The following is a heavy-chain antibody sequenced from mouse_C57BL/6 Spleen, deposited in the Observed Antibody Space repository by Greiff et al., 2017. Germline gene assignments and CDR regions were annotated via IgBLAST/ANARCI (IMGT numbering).Heavy chain of an antibody. J-gene: IGHJ4*01. CDR2: IHPNSGST. CDR3: ARTLPYGYDGYAMDY. D-gene: IGHD2-2*01. V-gene: IGHV1-64*01. Sequence: QVHVKQSGAELVKPGASVKLSCKASGYTFTSYWMHWVKQRPGQGLEWIGMIHPNSGSTNYNEKFKSKATLTVDKSSSTAYMQLSSLTSEDSAVYYCARTLPYGYDGYAMDYWGQGTSVTVSS. CDR1: GYTFTSYW.